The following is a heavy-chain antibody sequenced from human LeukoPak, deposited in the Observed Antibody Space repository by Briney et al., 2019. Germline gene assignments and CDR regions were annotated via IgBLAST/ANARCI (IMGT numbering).Heavy chain of an antibody. CDR1: GFTFSSYA. CDR2: ISCDGNTI. J-gene: IGHJ4*02. D-gene: IGHD6-13*01. V-gene: IGHV3-30*01. CDR3: ARERSSWYYFDY. Sequence: GGSLRLSCAASGFTFSSYAMHWVRQAPGKGLEWVAVISCDGNTIYDADSVKGRFTISRDNSKNTLCLQVNSLRAEDTAVYYCARERSSWYYFDYWGQGTLVTVSS.